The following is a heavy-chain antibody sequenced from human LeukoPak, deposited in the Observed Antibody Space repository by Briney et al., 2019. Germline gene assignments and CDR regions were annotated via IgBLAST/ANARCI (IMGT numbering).Heavy chain of an antibody. Sequence: HGESLKISCKGSGYSFTSYWIGWVCQMPGKGLEWMGIVYPGDSDTRYSPSSQGQVTISADKSISTAYLQWSSLKASDTAMYYCARHGLYYDFWSGYYPIHAFDIWGQGTMVTVSS. V-gene: IGHV5-51*01. CDR2: VYPGDSDT. CDR3: ARHGLYYDFWSGYYPIHAFDI. D-gene: IGHD3-3*01. J-gene: IGHJ3*02. CDR1: GYSFTSYW.